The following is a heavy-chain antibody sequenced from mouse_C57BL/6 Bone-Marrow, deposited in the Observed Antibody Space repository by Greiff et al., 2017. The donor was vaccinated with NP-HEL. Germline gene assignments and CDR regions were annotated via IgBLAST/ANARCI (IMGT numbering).Heavy chain of an antibody. CDR3: ALGRGDFDY. CDR1: GYTFTSYW. Sequence: QVQLQQPGAELVRPGTSVKLSCKASGYTFTSYWMHWVKQRPGQGLAWIGVIDPSDSYTNYNQKFKGKATLTVDTSSSTAYMQLSSLTSEDSAVYYCALGRGDFDYWGQGTTLTVSS. V-gene: IGHV1-59*01. CDR2: IDPSDSYT. D-gene: IGHD4-1*01. J-gene: IGHJ2*01.